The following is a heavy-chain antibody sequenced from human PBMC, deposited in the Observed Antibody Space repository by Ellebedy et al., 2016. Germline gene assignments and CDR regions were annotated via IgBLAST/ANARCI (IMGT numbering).Heavy chain of an antibody. D-gene: IGHD2-2*01. V-gene: IGHV1-18*01. J-gene: IGHJ4*02. Sequence: ASVKVSXXASGYTFSNYGITWVRQAPGQGLEWMGWINTYNGHTNYALKLQGRVTVTTDSSTGTAYMELRTLKSDDTAMYYCARGGMLYCSSTYCVDYWGQGTLVTVSS. CDR1: GYTFSNYG. CDR3: ARGGMLYCSSTYCVDY. CDR2: INTYNGHT.